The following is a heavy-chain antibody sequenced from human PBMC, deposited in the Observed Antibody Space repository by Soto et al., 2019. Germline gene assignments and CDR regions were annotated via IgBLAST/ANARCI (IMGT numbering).Heavy chain of an antibody. J-gene: IGHJ4*02. Sequence: PGGPLRLSCAASGFTFSNYAMNWVRQAPGKGLEWISVISGSGGSTYYADSVKGRFTISRDNSKNTLYLQMNSLRAEDTAVYYCAKRASGSYFDYWSQGTLVTVSS. CDR3: AKRASGSYFDY. D-gene: IGHD3-10*01. CDR2: ISGSGGST. CDR1: GFTFSNYA. V-gene: IGHV3-23*01.